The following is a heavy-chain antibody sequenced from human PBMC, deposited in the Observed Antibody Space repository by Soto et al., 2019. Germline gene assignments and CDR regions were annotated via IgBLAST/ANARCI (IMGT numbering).Heavy chain of an antibody. CDR3: AKGIRSFARWDDAFDI. V-gene: IGHV3-30*18. D-gene: IGHD1-26*01. CDR1: GFSFSNYA. J-gene: IGHJ3*02. CDR2: VSYDGSDK. Sequence: GGSLRLSCAASGFSFSNYAIHWVRQAPGKGLQWVAVVSYDGSDKYYADSVKGRFTISRDISKNALYLQMNSLRAEDTAVYYCAKGIRSFARWDDAFDIWGQGTVATVSS.